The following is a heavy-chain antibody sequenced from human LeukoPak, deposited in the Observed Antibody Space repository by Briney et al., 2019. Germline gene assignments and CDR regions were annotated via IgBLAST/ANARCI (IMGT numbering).Heavy chain of an antibody. CDR2: INPSGGST. V-gene: IGHV1-46*01. Sequence: RASVKVSCKASGYTFTSYYMHWVRQAPGQGLEWMGIINPSGGSTSYAQKFQGRVTMTRDMSTSTVYMELSSLRSEDTAVYYCAAHVGERSSYRTYNWFDPWGQGTLVTVSP. CDR1: GYTFTSYY. D-gene: IGHD3-10*01. J-gene: IGHJ5*02. CDR3: AAHVGERSSYRTYNWFDP.